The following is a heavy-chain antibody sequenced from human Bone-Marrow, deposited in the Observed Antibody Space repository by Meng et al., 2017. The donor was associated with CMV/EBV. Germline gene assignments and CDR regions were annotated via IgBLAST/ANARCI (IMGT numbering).Heavy chain of an antibody. CDR1: GFTFSSYW. Sequence: GESLKISCAASGFTFSSYWMHWVRQAPGKGLVWVSRINSDGSSTSYADSVKGRFTISRDNAKNSLYLQMNSLRAEDTALYYCAKGGGGYCSGGSCFPYWYFDLWGRGTLVTVSS. V-gene: IGHV3-74*01. J-gene: IGHJ2*01. D-gene: IGHD2-15*01. CDR2: INSDGSST. CDR3: AKGGGGYCSGGSCFPYWYFDL.